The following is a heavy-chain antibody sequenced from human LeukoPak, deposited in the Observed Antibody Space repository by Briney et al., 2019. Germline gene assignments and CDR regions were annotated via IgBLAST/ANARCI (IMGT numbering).Heavy chain of an antibody. CDR3: AKRISVGTAIEY. J-gene: IGHJ4*02. Sequence: SGTLSLTCAVSGASIIRSNWWSWVRQPPGKGLEWIGEISQSGTTNYNPSLKTRVTISVDKSKDQFSLKLSSVTAADTAVYYCAKRISVGTAIEYWGQGTLVTVSS. CDR2: ISQSGTT. V-gene: IGHV4-4*02. D-gene: IGHD5-18*01. CDR1: GASIIRSNW.